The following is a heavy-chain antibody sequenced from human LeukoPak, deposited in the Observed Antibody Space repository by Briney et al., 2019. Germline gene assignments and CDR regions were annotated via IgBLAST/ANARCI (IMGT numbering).Heavy chain of an antibody. CDR3: AKLAYGANFFDY. V-gene: IGHV1-18*04. CDR1: GYTFTGYY. Sequence: GASVKVSCKASGYTFTGYYMHWVRQAPGQGLEWMGWISVYNGNTNYAQKLQGRVTMTTEISTSTAYMELRSLRSDDTAIYYCAKLAYGANFFDYWGQGTLVTVSS. CDR2: ISVYNGNT. J-gene: IGHJ4*02. D-gene: IGHD4/OR15-4a*01.